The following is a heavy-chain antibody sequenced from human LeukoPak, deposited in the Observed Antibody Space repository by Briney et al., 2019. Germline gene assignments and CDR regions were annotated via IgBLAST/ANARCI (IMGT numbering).Heavy chain of an antibody. CDR2: ISYDGSNK. Sequence: GRSLRLSCAASGFTFSSYAMHWVRQAPGKGLEWVAVISYDGSNKYYADSVKGRFTISRDNSKNTLYLQMNSLRAEDTAVYYCARVRPNDYGDWEGFDYWGQGTLVTVSS. V-gene: IGHV3-30*04. CDR3: ARVRPNDYGDWEGFDY. CDR1: GFTFSSYA. D-gene: IGHD4-17*01. J-gene: IGHJ4*02.